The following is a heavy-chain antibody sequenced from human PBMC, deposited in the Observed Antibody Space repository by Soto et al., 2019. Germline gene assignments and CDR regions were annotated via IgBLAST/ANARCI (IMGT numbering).Heavy chain of an antibody. J-gene: IGHJ2*01. CDR2: ISGSGGST. Sequence: GGSLRLSCAASGFTFSSYAMSWVRQASGKGLEWVSGISGSGGSTYYADSVKGRFTISRDNSKNTLYLQMNSLRAEDTAVYDCAKAPEYCSHTSCARYWYFDLWGRGTLVTVSS. D-gene: IGHD2-2*01. V-gene: IGHV3-23*01. CDR3: AKAPEYCSHTSCARYWYFDL. CDR1: GFTFSSYA.